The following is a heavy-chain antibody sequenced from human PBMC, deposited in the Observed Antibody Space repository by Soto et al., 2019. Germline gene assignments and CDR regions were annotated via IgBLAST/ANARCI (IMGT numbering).Heavy chain of an antibody. CDR3: ARDGYCSSTSCYSGNYYYYYGMHX. CDR2: IKEDGSEK. Sequence: PGGSLRLSCAASGFTFSSYWMSWVRQAPGKGLEWVANIKEDGSEKYYVYSVKVRFTISRDNAKNSLYLQMNSLSAEDTAVYYCARDGYCSSTSCYSGNYYYYYGMHXWGQGTTVTVS. J-gene: IGHJ6*02. D-gene: IGHD2-2*01. CDR1: GFTFSSYW. V-gene: IGHV3-7*03.